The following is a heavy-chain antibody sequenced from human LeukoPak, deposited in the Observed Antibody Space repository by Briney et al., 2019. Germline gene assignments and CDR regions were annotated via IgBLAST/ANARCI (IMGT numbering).Heavy chain of an antibody. V-gene: IGHV1-8*01. CDR3: ATEDNWNYGTIGY. D-gene: IGHD1-7*01. CDR1: GYTFTNFD. J-gene: IGHJ4*02. Sequence: ASVKVSCKASGYTFTNFDINWVRQATGQGFEWMGWMNPNSGDTGYAQKFQGRVTMTEDTSTDTAYMELSSLRSEDTAVYYCATEDNWNYGTIGYWGQGTLVTVSS. CDR2: MNPNSGDT.